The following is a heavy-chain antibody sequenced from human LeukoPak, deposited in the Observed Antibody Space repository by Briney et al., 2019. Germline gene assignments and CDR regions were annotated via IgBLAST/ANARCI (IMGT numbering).Heavy chain of an antibody. V-gene: IGHV3-30*12. CDR3: ASGRWSDYLDY. D-gene: IGHD3-3*01. J-gene: IGHJ4*02. CDR1: GLTFSSYG. Sequence: GRSLRLSCATSGLTFSSYGMHWVRQAPGKGLEWVALISFDGSNKYYADSVKGRFTISRDNSKNTLYLQMNSLRAEDTAVYYCASGRWSDYLDYWGQGTLVTVSS. CDR2: ISFDGSNK.